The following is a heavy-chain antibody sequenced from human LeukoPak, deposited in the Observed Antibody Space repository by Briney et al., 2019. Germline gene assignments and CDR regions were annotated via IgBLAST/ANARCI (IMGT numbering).Heavy chain of an antibody. CDR1: GGSISSSSYY. V-gene: IGHV4-39*07. CDR2: IYHSGST. D-gene: IGHD6-13*01. Sequence: PSETLSLTCTVSGGSISSSSYYWGWIRQPPGKGLEWIGYIYHSGSTYYNPSLKSRVTISVDRSKNQISLKLSSVTAADTAVYYCARAPWESGSWYGGAFDIWGQGTMVTVSS. J-gene: IGHJ3*02. CDR3: ARAPWESGSWYGGAFDI.